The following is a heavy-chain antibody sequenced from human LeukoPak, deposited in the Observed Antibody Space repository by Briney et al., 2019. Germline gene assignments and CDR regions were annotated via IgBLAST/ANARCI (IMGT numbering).Heavy chain of an antibody. J-gene: IGHJ4*02. CDR3: ARAVTTKVAPADS. CDR1: GFPFSSYG. CDR2: IWDDGSNK. V-gene: IGHV3-33*01. Sequence: PGGSLRLSCAASGFPFSSYGMQWVRQAPGKGLEWVAVIWDDGSNKYYADSVKGRFTISRDNSKNTLYLEMNSLRAEDSAVYYCARAVTTKVAPADSWGRGTLVTVSS. D-gene: IGHD5-12*01.